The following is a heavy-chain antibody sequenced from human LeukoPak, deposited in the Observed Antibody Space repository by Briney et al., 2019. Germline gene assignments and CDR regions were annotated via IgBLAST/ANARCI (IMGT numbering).Heavy chain of an antibody. V-gene: IGHV4-59*01. CDR2: IYYSGST. CDR3: ARRYYYDSSGYFANAFDI. Sequence: KPSETLSLTCTVSGGSISSYYWSWIRQPPGKGLEWIGYIYYSGSTNYNPSLKSRVTISVDTSKNQFPLKLSSVTAADTAVYYCARRYYYDSSGYFANAFDIWGQGTMVTVSS. D-gene: IGHD3-22*01. CDR1: GGSISSYY. J-gene: IGHJ3*02.